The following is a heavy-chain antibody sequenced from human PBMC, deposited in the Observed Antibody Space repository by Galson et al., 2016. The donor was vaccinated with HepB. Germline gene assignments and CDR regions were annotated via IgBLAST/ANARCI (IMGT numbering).Heavy chain of an antibody. D-gene: IGHD1-26*01. J-gene: IGHJ4*02. CDR1: GFTLSTYT. Sequence: SLRLSCAASGFTLSTYTMNWVRQAPGKGLEWVSSITSSSTYKNYADSLKGRFTISRDNAKNSLYLQINGLRAEDTALYYCARAVVGAGRRYYFDSWGQGTLVTVSS. CDR3: ARAVVGAGRRYYFDS. V-gene: IGHV3-21*01. CDR2: ITSSSTYK.